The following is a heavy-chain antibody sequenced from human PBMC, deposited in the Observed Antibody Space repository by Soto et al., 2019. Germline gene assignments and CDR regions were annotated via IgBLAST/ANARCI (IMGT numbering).Heavy chain of an antibody. CDR2: ISGSGGST. CDR3: AHAGGSSGWYWVPWFDP. V-gene: IGHV3-23*01. J-gene: IGHJ5*02. D-gene: IGHD6-13*01. Sequence: GGSLRLSCAASGFTFSSYAMSWVRQAPGKGLEWVSAISGSGGSTSYADSVKGRFTISRDNSKNTLYLEMNSLRAEDTAVYYCAHAGGSSGWYWVPWFDPWGQGTLVTVSS. CDR1: GFTFSSYA.